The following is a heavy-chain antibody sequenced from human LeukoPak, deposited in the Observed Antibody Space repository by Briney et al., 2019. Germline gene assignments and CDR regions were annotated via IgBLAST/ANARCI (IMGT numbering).Heavy chain of an antibody. CDR3: ARRPRGDYWYFDL. V-gene: IGHV4-59*01. CDR2: IYYSGNT. D-gene: IGHD3-10*01. CDR1: GDSISSYY. J-gene: IGHJ2*01. Sequence: PSETLSLTCTVSGDSISSYYWSWIRQPPGKGLEWIGDIYYSGNTDYNPSLKSRVTISKDTSKEQLSLKLTSVTTADTAVYYCARRPRGDYWYFDLWGRGTLVTVSS.